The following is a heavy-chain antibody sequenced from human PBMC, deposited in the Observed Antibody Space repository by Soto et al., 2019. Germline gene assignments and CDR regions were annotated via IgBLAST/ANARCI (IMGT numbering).Heavy chain of an antibody. V-gene: IGHV3-23*01. CDR2: ISGGGAGT. Sequence: EVQVLESEGGLVQPGGSLRLSCTASGFTFTTYSMSWVRQAPGKGLEGVSGISGGGAGTYYAASVKGRFTISRDNSGNTVHLQMSSLRAEDTATYYCAKGAIAARAGKWFNPWGLGTLVTVSS. CDR3: AKGAIAARAGKWFNP. CDR1: GFTFTTYS. D-gene: IGHD6-6*01. J-gene: IGHJ5*02.